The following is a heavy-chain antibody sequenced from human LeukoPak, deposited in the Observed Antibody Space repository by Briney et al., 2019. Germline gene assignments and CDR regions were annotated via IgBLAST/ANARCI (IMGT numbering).Heavy chain of an antibody. V-gene: IGHV4-31*03. CDR1: GGSISSGGYY. CDR2: IYNSGST. J-gene: IGHJ4*02. D-gene: IGHD6-13*01. Sequence: SQSLSLTCTVSGGSISSGGYYWSWIRQHPWKGLEWIGYIYNSGSTSYNPSLKSRVTISVDTSENQFSLKLSSVTAADTAVYYCAREGAEAGIDYWGQGTLVTVSS. CDR3: AREGAEAGIDY.